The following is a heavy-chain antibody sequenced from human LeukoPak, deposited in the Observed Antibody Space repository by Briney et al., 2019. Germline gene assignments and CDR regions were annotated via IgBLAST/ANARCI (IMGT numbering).Heavy chain of an antibody. CDR3: ARSRDYYGSGDDAFDI. Sequence: GGSLRLSCAMSGITFRNLAMHWVRQAPGKGLEWVSSISSSSSYIYYADSVKGRFTISRDNAKNSLYLQMNSLRAEDTAVYYCARSRDYYGSGDDAFDIWGQGTMVTVSS. J-gene: IGHJ3*02. CDR2: ISSSSSYI. CDR1: GITFRNLA. V-gene: IGHV3-21*01. D-gene: IGHD3-10*01.